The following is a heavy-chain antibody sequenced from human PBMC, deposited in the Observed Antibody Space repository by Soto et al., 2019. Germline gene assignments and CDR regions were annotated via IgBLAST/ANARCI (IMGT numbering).Heavy chain of an antibody. CDR2: TYYKSKWYN. J-gene: IGHJ5*02. CDR1: GDRVSIHRGA. D-gene: IGHD1-1*01. V-gene: IGHV6-1*01. CDR3: AREVDDGPSWFDP. Sequence: SHTLSLTCAISGDRVSIHRGAWHFIRQSPSRGLEWLAGTYYKSKWYNDYAVSVQGRITINPDTSKNQFSLQLNSVTPEDTAVYYCAREVDDGPSWFDPWGQGTRVTVS.